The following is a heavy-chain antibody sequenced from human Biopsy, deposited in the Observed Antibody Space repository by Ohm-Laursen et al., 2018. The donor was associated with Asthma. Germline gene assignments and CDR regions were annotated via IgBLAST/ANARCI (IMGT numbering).Heavy chain of an antibody. CDR3: AREVSTVDYGYYYFAMDV. V-gene: IGHV1-69*13. CDR1: GGTLNNYA. CDR2: ISPIFSAI. J-gene: IGHJ6*02. D-gene: IGHD4-17*01. Sequence: SVKVSCKASGGTLNNYAINWVRQAPGQGLEWMGGISPIFSAIRYAQNFQGRVTITADESTSSAYMELSSLRSEDSAVYYCAREVSTVDYGYYYFAMDVWGQGTTVTVSS.